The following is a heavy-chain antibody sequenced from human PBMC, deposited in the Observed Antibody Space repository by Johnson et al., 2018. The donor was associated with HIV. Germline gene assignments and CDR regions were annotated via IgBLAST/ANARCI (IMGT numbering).Heavy chain of an antibody. Sequence: EVLLLESGGGLVKPGGSLRLSCAASGFTFDDYAMHWVRQAPGKGLEWVSGISWNSGSIGYADSVKGRFTISRDNSKNTLYLQMNSLRAEDTAVYYFASGRVGGNDAFYIWGQGTMVTVSS. CDR2: ISWNSGSI. CDR3: ASGRVGGNDAFYI. CDR1: GFTFDDYA. V-gene: IGHV3-9*01. D-gene: IGHD2-15*01. J-gene: IGHJ3*02.